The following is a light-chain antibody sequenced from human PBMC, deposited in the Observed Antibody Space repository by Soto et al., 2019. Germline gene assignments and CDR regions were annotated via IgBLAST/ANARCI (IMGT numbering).Light chain of an antibody. Sequence: SVLTQPPSVSGAPGQRVTISCTGRSSNIGAGYDVHWYQQLPGTAPKLLIYGNSNRPSGVPDRFSGSKSGTSAALAITGLQAEDEADYYCQSHDSSLSSYGFGTGSQGHRP. CDR2: GNS. J-gene: IGLJ1*01. CDR3: QSHDSSLSSYG. V-gene: IGLV1-40*01. CDR1: SSNIGAGYD.